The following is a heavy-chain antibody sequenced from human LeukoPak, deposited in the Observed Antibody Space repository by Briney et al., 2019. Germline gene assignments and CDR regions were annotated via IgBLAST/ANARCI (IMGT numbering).Heavy chain of an antibody. CDR3: AALARDY. CDR1: GFIVSSNY. Sequence: PGGSLRLSCAASGFIVSSNYMTWVRPAPGKGRGWVQFFHNVGSTYYAESVKGRFTISRDNSKNTLYLQMNSLRVEDTAVYYCAALARDYWGQGTLVTVSS. J-gene: IGHJ4*02. V-gene: IGHV3-53*01. D-gene: IGHD3-3*02. CDR2: FHNVGST.